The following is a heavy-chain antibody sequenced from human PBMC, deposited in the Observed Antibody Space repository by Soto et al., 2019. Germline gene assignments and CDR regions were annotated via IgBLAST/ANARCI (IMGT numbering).Heavy chain of an antibody. D-gene: IGHD2-2*01. CDR2: IIPISGTA. V-gene: IGHV1-69*13. CDR1: GGTFSSYA. J-gene: IGHJ6*04. CDR3: ARSQGSSTSLEIYYYYYYGMDV. Sequence: SVKVSCKASGGTFSSYAISWVRQAPGQGLEWMGGIIPISGTANYAQKFQGRVTITADESTSTAYMELSSLRSEDTAVYYCARSQGSSTSLEIYYYYYYGMDVWGKGTTVTVSS.